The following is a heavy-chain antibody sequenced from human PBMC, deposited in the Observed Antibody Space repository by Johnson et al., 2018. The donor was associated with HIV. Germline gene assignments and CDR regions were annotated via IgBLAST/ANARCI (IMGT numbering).Heavy chain of an antibody. D-gene: IGHD6-13*01. CDR2: IYSGGST. J-gene: IGHJ3*02. CDR1: GFTVSSNY. Sequence: VQLVESGGGLVQPGGSLRLSCAASGFTVSSNYMSWVRQAPGKGLEWVSLIYSGGSTYYADSVKGRFTISRDNSKNTLYLQMNSLRAEDKAVYYCARVPPGIAKDGAFDIWGQGTMVTVSS. V-gene: IGHV3-66*01. CDR3: ARVPPGIAKDGAFDI.